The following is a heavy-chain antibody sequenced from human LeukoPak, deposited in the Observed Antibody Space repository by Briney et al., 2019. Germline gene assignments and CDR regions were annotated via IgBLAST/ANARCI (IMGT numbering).Heavy chain of an antibody. CDR2: IGTAGDT. Sequence: AGGSLRLSCAASGFTFSSYDMHWVRQATGKGLEWVSAIGTAGDTYYPGSVKGRFTISRDNAKNSVFLQMNSLRAEDTAVYYCARFLASWDRYYMDVWGKGTTVSVSS. J-gene: IGHJ6*03. D-gene: IGHD2-2*01. V-gene: IGHV3-13*01. CDR1: GFTFSSYD. CDR3: ARFLASWDRYYMDV.